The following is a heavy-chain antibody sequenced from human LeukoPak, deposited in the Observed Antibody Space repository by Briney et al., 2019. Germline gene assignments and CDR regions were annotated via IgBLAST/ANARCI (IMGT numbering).Heavy chain of an antibody. CDR1: GGSISRSSW. V-gene: IGHV4-4*02. J-gene: IGHJ3*02. D-gene: IGHD4-23*01. CDR3: ARNGGNSDFDI. Sequence: SETLSLTCAVSGGSISRSSWWTWVRQPPGKGLEWIGEMHHSGSTNYNPSLKSRVTILADKSKNQFSLKLDSVTAADTAVYYCARNGGNSDFDIWGQGTVVIVSS. CDR2: MHHSGST.